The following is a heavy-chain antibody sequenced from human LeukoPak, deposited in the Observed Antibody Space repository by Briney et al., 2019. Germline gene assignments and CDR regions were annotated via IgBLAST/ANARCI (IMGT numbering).Heavy chain of an antibody. CDR2: VDHTGST. CDR1: DDSITMYY. Sequence: SETLSLTCTVSDDSITMYYWTWIRQPPGKGLEWNGYVDHTGSTKFNLSLNGRFSISRDTSKNFFSLRLRSVTAADTAVYFCARGRVSSSTWYSTYYYFFYMDFWGKGTTVTVSS. D-gene: IGHD4-11*01. CDR3: ARGRVSSSTWYSTYYYFFYMDF. J-gene: IGHJ6*03. V-gene: IGHV4-59*01.